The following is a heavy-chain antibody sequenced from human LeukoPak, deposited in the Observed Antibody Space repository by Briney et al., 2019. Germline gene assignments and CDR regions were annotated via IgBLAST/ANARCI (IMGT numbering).Heavy chain of an antibody. CDR1: GGSINSYY. V-gene: IGHV4-59*01. CDR2: IYYSGST. CDR3: ARARTPVFHFDN. J-gene: IGHJ4*02. Sequence: SETLSLTCTVSGGSINSYYWSWIRQPPGKRPEWIGYIYYSGSTNYNPSLKSRVTISVDTSRNQFSLKLSSVTAADTAVYYCARARTPVFHFDNWGQGNLVTVSP. D-gene: IGHD4-17*01.